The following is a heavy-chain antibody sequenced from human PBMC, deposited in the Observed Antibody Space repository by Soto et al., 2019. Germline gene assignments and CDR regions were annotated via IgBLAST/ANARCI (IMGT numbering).Heavy chain of an antibody. CDR1: GGPFSSYA. CDR2: IIPIFGTA. D-gene: IGHD2-15*01. J-gene: IGHJ6*02. Sequence: GASVKVSCKASGGPFSSYAMSWVRQAPGQGLEWMGGIIPIFGTANYAQKFQGRVTITADESTSTAYMELSSLRSEDTAVYYCARPPSNCSGGSCSSRRENYYYYGMDVWGQGTTVTVSS. CDR3: ARPPSNCSGGSCSSRRENYYYYGMDV. V-gene: IGHV1-69*13.